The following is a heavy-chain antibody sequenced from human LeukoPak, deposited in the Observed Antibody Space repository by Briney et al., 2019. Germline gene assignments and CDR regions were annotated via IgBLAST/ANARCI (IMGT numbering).Heavy chain of an antibody. V-gene: IGHV3-23*01. CDR3: AKGARRTKRFLEWLLTYYFDY. Sequence: GGSLRLSCAASGFPFRSYAMNWVRQAPGKGLEWVSAISGSGGSTYYADSVKGRFTISRDNSKNTLYLQMNSLRAEDTAVYYCAKGARRTKRFLEWLLTYYFDYWGQGTLVTVSS. CDR1: GFPFRSYA. CDR2: ISGSGGST. J-gene: IGHJ4*02. D-gene: IGHD3-3*01.